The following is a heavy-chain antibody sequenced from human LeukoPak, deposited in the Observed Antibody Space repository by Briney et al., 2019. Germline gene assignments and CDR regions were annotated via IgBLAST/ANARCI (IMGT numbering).Heavy chain of an antibody. D-gene: IGHD3-3*01. CDR3: ASITIFGVVLDY. CDR2: IYYSGST. Sequence: SETLSLTCTVSGGSISSSSYYWGWIRQPPGKGLEWIGSIYYSGSTYYNPSLKSRVTISVDTPKNQFSLKLSSVTAADTAVYYCASITIFGVVLDYWGQGTLVTVSS. J-gene: IGHJ4*02. V-gene: IGHV4-39*01. CDR1: GGSISSSSYY.